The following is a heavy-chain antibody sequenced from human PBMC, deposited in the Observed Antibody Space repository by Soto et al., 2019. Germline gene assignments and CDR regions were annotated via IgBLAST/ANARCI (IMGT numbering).Heavy chain of an antibody. CDR1: GFTFSGYG. V-gene: IGHV3-30*18. CDR3: AKDPERITMIVASYYFDY. J-gene: IGHJ4*02. D-gene: IGHD3-22*01. Sequence: GASLRLSCGPSGFTFSGYGMHWVRQATGKGLEWVAVISYDGSNKYYADSVKGRFTISRDNSKNTLYLLMNSLRAEDTAVYYCAKDPERITMIVASYYFDYWGQGT. CDR2: ISYDGSNK.